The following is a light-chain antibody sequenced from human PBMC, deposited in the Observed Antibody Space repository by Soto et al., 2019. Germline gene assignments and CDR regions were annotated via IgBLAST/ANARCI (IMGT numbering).Light chain of an antibody. CDR2: GAS. Sequence: EIVLTQSPGTMYLSPGEGATLSCRASQSISNTFLAWYQQRPGQAPRILIYGASRRATGIPDRFRDSGSGTEFTITISRLEPEEITLYYCQQYYSSWTFGQGTKVEMK. CDR1: QSISNTF. J-gene: IGKJ1*01. V-gene: IGKV3-20*01. CDR3: QQYYSSWT.